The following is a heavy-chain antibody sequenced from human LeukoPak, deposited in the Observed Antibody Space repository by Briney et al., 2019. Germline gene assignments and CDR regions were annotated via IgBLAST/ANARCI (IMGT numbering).Heavy chain of an antibody. V-gene: IGHV1-2*02. CDR3: ARDYYESGRGAVDI. D-gene: IGHD3-22*01. Sequence: ASVKVSCKSSGYTFTGPYIHWVRQAPGRGLEWMGWINPDSGGTNYAQKFQGRVTMTRDTSSSTAYMQLSSLRSDDTAVYYCARDYYESGRGAVDIWGQGTMVTVSS. CDR1: GYTFTGPY. CDR2: INPDSGGT. J-gene: IGHJ3*02.